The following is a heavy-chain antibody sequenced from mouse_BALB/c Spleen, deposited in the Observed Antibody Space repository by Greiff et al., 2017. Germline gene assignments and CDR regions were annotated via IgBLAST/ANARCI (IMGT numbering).Heavy chain of an antibody. CDR3: ARSGSGGAMDY. D-gene: IGHD3-1*01. CDR2: INPSTGYT. CDR1: GYTFTSYW. J-gene: IGHJ4*01. V-gene: IGHV1-7*01. Sequence: VQLQQSGAELAKPGASVKMSCKASGYTFTSYWMHWVKQRPGQGLEWIGYINPSTGYTEYNQKFKDKATLTADKSSSTAYMQLSSLTSEDSAVYYCARSGSGGAMDYWGQGTSVTVSS.